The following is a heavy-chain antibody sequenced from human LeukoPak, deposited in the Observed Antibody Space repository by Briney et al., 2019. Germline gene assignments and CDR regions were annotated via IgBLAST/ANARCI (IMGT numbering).Heavy chain of an antibody. Sequence: ASVKVSCKASGGSFSSYAISWVRQAPGQGLEWMGGIIPIFGTANYAQKFQGGVTITADESTSTAYMELSSLRSEDTAVYYCARVGVVAATGQYYFDYWGQGTLVTVSS. CDR3: ARVGVVAATGQYYFDY. D-gene: IGHD2-15*01. J-gene: IGHJ4*02. CDR1: GGSFSSYA. V-gene: IGHV1-69*13. CDR2: IIPIFGTA.